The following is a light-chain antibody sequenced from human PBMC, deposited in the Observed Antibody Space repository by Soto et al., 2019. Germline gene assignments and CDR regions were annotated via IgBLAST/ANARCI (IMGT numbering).Light chain of an antibody. J-gene: IGKJ1*01. V-gene: IGKV3-15*01. Sequence: EIVMTQSPATLSVSPGERATLSCRASQSVSSNLAWYQQKPGQAPRLLIYGASTGATGIPARFSGSGSGTDFTLTISRLEPEDFAVYYCQQYVNLPRAFGQGTKVEAK. CDR3: QQYVNLPRA. CDR1: QSVSSN. CDR2: GAS.